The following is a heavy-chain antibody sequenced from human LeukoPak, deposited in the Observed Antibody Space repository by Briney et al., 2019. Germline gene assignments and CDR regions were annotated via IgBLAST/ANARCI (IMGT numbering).Heavy chain of an antibody. V-gene: IGHV3-74*01. CDR2: INSDGSST. J-gene: IGHJ6*02. Sequence: GGSLRLSCAASGFAFSSYAMSWVRQAPGKGLEWVSRINSDGSSTSYADSVKGRFTISRDNAKNTLYLQMNSLRAEDTAGYYCAVLVRYYYYGMDVWGQGTTVTVSS. D-gene: IGHD6-13*01. CDR1: GFAFSSYA. CDR3: AVLVRYYYYGMDV.